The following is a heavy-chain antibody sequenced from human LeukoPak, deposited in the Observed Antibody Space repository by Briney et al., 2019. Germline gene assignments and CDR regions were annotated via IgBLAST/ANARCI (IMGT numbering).Heavy chain of an antibody. V-gene: IGHV3-11*04. D-gene: IGHD6-19*01. CDR1: GFTFSDYY. CDR3: ARGVLWSSGWWVY. CDR2: ISSSGSTI. J-gene: IGHJ4*02. Sequence: NAGGSLRLSCAASGFTFSDYYMSWIRQAPGKGLEWVSYISSSGSTIYYADSVKGRFTISRDNAKNSLYLQMNSLRAEDTAVYYCARGVLWSSGWWVYWGQGTLVTVSS.